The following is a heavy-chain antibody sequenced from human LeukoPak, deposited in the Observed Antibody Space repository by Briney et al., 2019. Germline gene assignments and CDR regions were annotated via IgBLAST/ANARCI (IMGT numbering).Heavy chain of an antibody. CDR2: IYYSGST. V-gene: IGHV4-59*01. D-gene: IGHD3-10*01. CDR3: ARVSYGSGSYY. CDR1: GGSISSYY. J-gene: IGHJ4*02. Sequence: SETLSLTCTVSGGSISSYYWSWIRQPPGKGLEWIGYIYYSGSTNYNPSLKSRVTISVDTSKNQFSLKLCSVTAADTAVYYCARVSYGSGSYYWGQGTLVTVSS.